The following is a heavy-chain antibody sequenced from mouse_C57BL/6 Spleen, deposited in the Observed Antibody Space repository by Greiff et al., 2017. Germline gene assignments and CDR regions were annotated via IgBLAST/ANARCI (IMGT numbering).Heavy chain of an antibody. CDR3: AREGYYLAY. CDR1: GYTFTSYW. Sequence: QVQLQQPGAELVKPGASVKMSCKASGYTFTSYWITWVKQRPGQGLEWIGDIYPGSGSTNSNEKFTSKATLAVDTSYSTAYMQLSSLTSEDAAVYYCAREGYYLAYGGQGTLVTVSA. J-gene: IGHJ3*01. V-gene: IGHV1-55*01. CDR2: IYPGSGST. D-gene: IGHD1-1*01.